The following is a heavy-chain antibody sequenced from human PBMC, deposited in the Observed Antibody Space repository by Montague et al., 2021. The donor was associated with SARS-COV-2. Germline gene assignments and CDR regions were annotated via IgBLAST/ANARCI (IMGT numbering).Heavy chain of an antibody. Sequence: CAISGDSVSTNNTTWNWVRQSPSGDLEWLGRTYFRSKWYNDYAVSLKSQITINPDTSKNQFSLQLKSVTPKDTAIYFCGRVFAPAGTFDFWGQGTLVTVSS. J-gene: IGHJ4*02. D-gene: IGHD6-13*01. CDR3: GRVFAPAGTFDF. CDR2: TYFRSKWYN. CDR1: GDSVSTNNTT. V-gene: IGHV6-1*01.